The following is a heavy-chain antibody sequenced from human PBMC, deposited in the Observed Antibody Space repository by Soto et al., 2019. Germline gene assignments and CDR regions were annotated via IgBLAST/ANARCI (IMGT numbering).Heavy chain of an antibody. CDR2: IYYSGST. D-gene: IGHD6-13*01. CDR3: ARLGGQQLGIFDY. Sequence: SETLSLTCTVSGGSISSFYWSWIRQPPGKRLEWIGYIYYSGSTNYNPSLKSRVTLAVDTSKNHFSLKLSSVTAADTAIYYCARLGGQQLGIFDYWGRGTLVTVSS. J-gene: IGHJ4*02. V-gene: IGHV4-59*08. CDR1: GGSISSFY.